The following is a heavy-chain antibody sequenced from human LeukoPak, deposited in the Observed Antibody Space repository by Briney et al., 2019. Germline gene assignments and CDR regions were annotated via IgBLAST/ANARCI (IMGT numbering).Heavy chain of an antibody. D-gene: IGHD5-18*01. CDR1: GGSISSYY. Sequence: PSETLSLTCTDSGGSISSYYWSWIWQPPGKGLEWIGYIYYSGSTNYNPSLKSRVTISVDTSKNQFSLKLSSVTAADTAVYYCARGLGYSYTIDCWGQGTLVTVSS. V-gene: IGHV4-59*01. CDR2: IYYSGST. J-gene: IGHJ4*02. CDR3: ARGLGYSYTIDC.